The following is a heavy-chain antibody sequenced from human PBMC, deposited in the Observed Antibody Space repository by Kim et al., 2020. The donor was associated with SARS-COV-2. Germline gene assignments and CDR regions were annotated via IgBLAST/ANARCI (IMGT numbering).Heavy chain of an antibody. CDR3: TRGPF. J-gene: IGHJ4*02. V-gene: IGHV3-74*01. CDR2: GTNT. Sequence: GTNTLHADSVKGRFTISRDNAKNRLYLQMTGLRADDTGVYYCTRGPFWGQGTLVTVSS.